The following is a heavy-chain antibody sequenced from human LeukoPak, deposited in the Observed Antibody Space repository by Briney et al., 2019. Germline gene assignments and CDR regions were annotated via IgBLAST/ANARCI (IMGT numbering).Heavy chain of an antibody. J-gene: IGHJ4*02. CDR3: ARASWISTAAAVC. CDR2: MKGGGET. V-gene: IGHV3-23*01. Sequence: GGSLTLSCAASGFSFINYAMSWVRQAPARGPEWLSSMKGGGETFYADSVKGRFTLSIDDSRNTVYLQLNNLRVEDTAIYYCARASWISTAAAVCWGQGTQVTVSS. D-gene: IGHD2-15*01. CDR1: GFSFINYA.